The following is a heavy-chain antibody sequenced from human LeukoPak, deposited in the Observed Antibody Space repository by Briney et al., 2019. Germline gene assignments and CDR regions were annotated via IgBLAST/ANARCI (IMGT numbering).Heavy chain of an antibody. D-gene: IGHD5-12*01. Sequence: ASVKVSCKASGYTFTSYYMHWVRQAPGQGLEWMGIINPSGGSTSYAQKFQGRVTMTRDTSTSTVYMELSSLRSEDTAVYYCARVGASGYDPEADYYYYMDVWGKGTTVTVSS. CDR1: GYTFTSYY. CDR3: ARVGASGYDPEADYYYYMDV. CDR2: INPSGGST. V-gene: IGHV1-46*01. J-gene: IGHJ6*03.